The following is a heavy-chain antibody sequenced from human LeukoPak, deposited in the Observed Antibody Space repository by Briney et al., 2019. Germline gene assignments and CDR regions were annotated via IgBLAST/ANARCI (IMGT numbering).Heavy chain of an antibody. V-gene: IGHV4-39*01. CDR1: GGSISRSSYY. Sequence: PSETLSITCTVSGGSISRSSYYWGWIRQPPGKALEWIGSIYYSGSTYYNPSLKSRLTMSVDTSMNQFSLKLSSVTAADTAVYYCASLVGWADYWGQGTLVSVSS. CDR2: IYYSGST. CDR3: ASLVGWADY. D-gene: IGHD1-26*01. J-gene: IGHJ4*02.